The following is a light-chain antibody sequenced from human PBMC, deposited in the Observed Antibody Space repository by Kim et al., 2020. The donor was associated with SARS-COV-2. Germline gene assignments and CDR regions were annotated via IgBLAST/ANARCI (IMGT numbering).Light chain of an antibody. J-gene: IGLJ3*02. Sequence: QSALTQPASVSGSPGQTITISCTGSSSGDVGLYNYVSWYQQHPGKAPKVVIYDVNHRPSGVSNRFSGSKSGNTASLTISGLQAEDEADYHCSSYTNTSTLVFGGGTTLTVL. V-gene: IGLV2-14*03. CDR2: DVN. CDR3: SSYTNTSTLV. CDR1: SSGDVGLYNY.